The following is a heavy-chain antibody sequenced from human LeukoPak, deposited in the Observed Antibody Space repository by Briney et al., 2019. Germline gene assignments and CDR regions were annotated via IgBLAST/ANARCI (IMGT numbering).Heavy chain of an antibody. D-gene: IGHD6-13*01. CDR3: ARGESPGYSSSWGY. J-gene: IGHJ4*02. Sequence: SETLSLTCSVSGGSISSYYWSWTRQPPGKGLEWIGYIYYSGSTNYSPSLKSRVTISVDTSKNQFSLKLSSVTAADTAVYYCARGESPGYSSSWGYWGQGTLVTVSS. CDR1: GGSISSYY. V-gene: IGHV4-59*01. CDR2: IYYSGST.